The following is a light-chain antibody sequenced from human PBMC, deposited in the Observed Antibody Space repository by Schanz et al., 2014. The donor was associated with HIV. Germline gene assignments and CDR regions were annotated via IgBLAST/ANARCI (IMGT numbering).Light chain of an antibody. CDR3: QSYDSRLSVVV. CDR2: DVT. V-gene: IGLV2-14*03. CDR1: SSDVGGYNY. J-gene: IGLJ2*01. Sequence: QSALTQPASVSGSPGQSITISCTGTSSDVGGYNYVSWYQQHPGKAPKLMIYDVTNRPSGVSNRFSGSKSGNTASLTISGLQAEDEADYYCQSYDSRLSVVVFGGGTKVTVL.